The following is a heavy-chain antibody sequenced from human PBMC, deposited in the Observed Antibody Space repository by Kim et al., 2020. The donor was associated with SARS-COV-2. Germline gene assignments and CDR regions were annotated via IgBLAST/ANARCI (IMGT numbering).Heavy chain of an antibody. D-gene: IGHD6-19*01. V-gene: IGHV3-74*01. J-gene: IGHJ4*02. Sequence: GGSLRLSCAASGFTFSSHWMHWVRQAPGKGLVWVSRINSDGTTTSYADSVKGRFTISRDNAKNTLYLQMNSLRAEDTAVYYCARRQFSSGWYYFDYWGQGTQVTVSS. CDR3: ARRQFSSGWYYFDY. CDR2: INSDGTTT. CDR1: GFTFSSHW.